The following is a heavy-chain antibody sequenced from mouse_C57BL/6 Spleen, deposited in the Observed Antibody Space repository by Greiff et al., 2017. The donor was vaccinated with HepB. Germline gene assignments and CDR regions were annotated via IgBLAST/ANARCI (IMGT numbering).Heavy chain of an antibody. CDR3: ALDSSGGVGYYYAMDY. V-gene: IGHV1-64*01. CDR1: GYTFTSYW. J-gene: IGHJ4*01. Sequence: QVQLKQPGAELVKPGASVKLSCKASGYTFTSYWMHWVKQRPGQGLEWIGMIHPNSGSTNYNEKFKSKATLTVDKSSSTAYMQLSSLTSEDSAVYYCALDSSGGVGYYYAMDYWGQGTSVTVSS. D-gene: IGHD3-2*02. CDR2: IHPNSGST.